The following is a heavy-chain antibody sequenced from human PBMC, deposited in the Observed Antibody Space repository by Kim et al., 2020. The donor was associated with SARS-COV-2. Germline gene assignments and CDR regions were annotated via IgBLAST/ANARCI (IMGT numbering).Heavy chain of an antibody. Sequence: ADCVRCSFTIARDNANNSLYLQMNSLRAEDTALYYCAKDIMLGAAYGMDVWGQGTTVTVSS. J-gene: IGHJ6*02. CDR3: AKDIMLGAAYGMDV. D-gene: IGHD3-10*02. V-gene: IGHV3-9*01.